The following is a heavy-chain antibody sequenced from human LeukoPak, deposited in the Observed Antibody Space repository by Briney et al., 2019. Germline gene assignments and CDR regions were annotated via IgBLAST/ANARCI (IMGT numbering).Heavy chain of an antibody. V-gene: IGHV3-23*01. J-gene: IGHJ4*02. Sequence: PGGSLRLSCAASGFTFSSYAMSWVRQAPGKGLEWVSAISGSGGSTYYADSVKGRFTISRDNSKNTLYLQMNSLRAEDTAVYYCAKDLGYYGSGSYYRPYYFDYWGQGTLVTASS. CDR2: ISGSGGST. CDR1: GFTFSSYA. CDR3: AKDLGYYGSGSYYRPYYFDY. D-gene: IGHD3-10*01.